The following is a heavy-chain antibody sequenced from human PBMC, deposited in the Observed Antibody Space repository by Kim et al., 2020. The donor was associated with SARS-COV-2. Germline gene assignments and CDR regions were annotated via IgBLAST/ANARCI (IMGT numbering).Heavy chain of an antibody. J-gene: IGHJ6*02. CDR1: GGTFSSYA. Sequence: SVKVSCKASGGTFSSYAISWVRQAPGQGLEWMGRIIPILGIANYAQKFQGRVTITADKSTSTAYMELSSLRSEDTAVYYCAREREPREMATKPPYYYYGMDVWGQGTTVTVSS. CDR2: IIPILGIA. D-gene: IGHD5-12*01. V-gene: IGHV1-69*04. CDR3: AREREPREMATKPPYYYYGMDV.